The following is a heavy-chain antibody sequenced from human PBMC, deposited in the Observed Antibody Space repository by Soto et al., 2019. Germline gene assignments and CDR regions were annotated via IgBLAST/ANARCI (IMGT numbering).Heavy chain of an antibody. D-gene: IGHD2-2*01. Sequence: EVQLVESGGDLVQPGGSLRLSCAASGFSFSGHWMHWVRQVPGKGLEWVSRINTDGGSSAYADSVKGRFTISRDNAKNTLYLQMNGLRAMDTAVYYCAREAGYCSRTSCYRRAFDTWGQGTTVTVSS. J-gene: IGHJ3*02. CDR2: INTDGGSS. V-gene: IGHV3-74*03. CDR1: GFSFSGHW. CDR3: AREAGYCSRTSCYRRAFDT.